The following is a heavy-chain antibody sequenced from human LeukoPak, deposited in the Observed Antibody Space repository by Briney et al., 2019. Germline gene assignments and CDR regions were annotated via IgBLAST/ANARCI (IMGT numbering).Heavy chain of an antibody. CDR1: GFTFSSYW. CDR2: IKQDGSEK. J-gene: IGHJ4*02. D-gene: IGHD3-22*01. V-gene: IGHV3-7*01. Sequence: GGSLRLSCAASGFTFSSYWMSWVRQAPGKGPEWVANIKQDGSEKYYVDSVKGRFTISRGNAKNSLYLQMNSLRAEDTAVYYCARVPNRYYDSSGYNDYWGQGTLVTVSS. CDR3: ARVPNRYYDSSGYNDY.